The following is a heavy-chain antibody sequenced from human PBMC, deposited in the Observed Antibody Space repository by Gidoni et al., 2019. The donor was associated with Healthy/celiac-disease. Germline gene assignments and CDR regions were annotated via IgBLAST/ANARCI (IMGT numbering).Heavy chain of an antibody. CDR2: GNT. CDR3: ARAYGSGSYYNSVTGV. V-gene: IGHV1-18*01. D-gene: IGHD3-10*01. J-gene: IGHJ4*02. Sequence: GNTNYAQKLQGRVTMTTDTSTSTAYMELRSLRSDDTAVYYCARAYGSGSYYNSVTGVWGQGTLVTVSS.